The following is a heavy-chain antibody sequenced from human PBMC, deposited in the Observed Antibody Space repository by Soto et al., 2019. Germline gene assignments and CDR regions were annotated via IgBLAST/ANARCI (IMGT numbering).Heavy chain of an antibody. Sequence: QVHLQESGPGLVKPSETLSLTCSVSGGTISGYYWTWIRQPAGKGLEWIGRIYSSGNTKYNPSLQSRVTMSLATSTNQFSLRLTSVTAADTAVYYCARGQRFSDWFDPWGQGTLVTVSS. V-gene: IGHV4-4*07. CDR3: ARGQRFSDWFDP. J-gene: IGHJ5*02. CDR1: GGTISGYY. CDR2: IYSSGNT. D-gene: IGHD3-3*01.